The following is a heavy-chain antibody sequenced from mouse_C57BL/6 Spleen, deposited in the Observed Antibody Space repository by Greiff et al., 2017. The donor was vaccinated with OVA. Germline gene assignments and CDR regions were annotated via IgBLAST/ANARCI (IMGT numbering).Heavy chain of an antibody. CDR3: TTWGYYYGSSHFDY. D-gene: IGHD1-1*01. CDR2: IDPENGDT. J-gene: IGHJ2*01. CDR1: GFNIKDDY. V-gene: IGHV14-4*01. Sequence: VQLKESGAELVRPGASVKLSCTASGFNIKDDYMHWVKQRPEQGLEWIGWIDPENGDTEYASKFQGKATITADTSSNTAYLQLSSLTSEDTAVYYCTTWGYYYGSSHFDYWGQGTTLTVSS.